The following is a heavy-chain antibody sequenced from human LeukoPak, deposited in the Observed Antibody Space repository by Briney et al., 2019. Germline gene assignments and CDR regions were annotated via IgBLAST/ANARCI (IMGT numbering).Heavy chain of an antibody. J-gene: IGHJ4*02. V-gene: IGHV3-43D*03. CDR3: AMGHTYDFLESLFTPYDY. CDR1: GFTFDDYA. Sequence: PGGSLRLSCAASGFTFDDYAMHWVRQAPGKGLEWVSLISWDGGSTYYADSVKGRFTISRDNSKNSLYLQMNSLRAEDTALYYCAMGHTYDFLESLFTPYDYWGQGTLVTVSS. CDR2: ISWDGGST. D-gene: IGHD3-3*01.